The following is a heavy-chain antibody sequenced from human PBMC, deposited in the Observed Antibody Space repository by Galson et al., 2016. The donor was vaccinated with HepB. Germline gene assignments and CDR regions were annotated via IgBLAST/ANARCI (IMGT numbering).Heavy chain of an antibody. CDR3: GRFHGGY. J-gene: IGHJ4*02. CDR2: ISQSGIT. CDR1: AGSVSSGGYY. Sequence: SETLSLTCTVSAGSVSSGGYYWGWIRQPPGKGLEWIGDISQSGITNYNPSLKSRVTISLDTSQNQFSLSLSSVTAADTAVYFCGRFHGGYWGQGTLVTVSS. V-gene: IGHV4-61*08. D-gene: IGHD3-10*01.